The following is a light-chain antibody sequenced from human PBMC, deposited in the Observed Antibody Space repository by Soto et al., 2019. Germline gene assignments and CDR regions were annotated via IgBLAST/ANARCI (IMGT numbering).Light chain of an antibody. Sequence: EIVLTQSPGTLSLSPGERATLSCRASQSVSSSYLAWYQQKPGQAPRLLIYGASRRATGMPDRFSGSGSATNFTLTISRLEPEDFAVYYCQQYGSSPPFTFGPGTKVDIK. J-gene: IGKJ3*01. CDR3: QQYGSSPPFT. V-gene: IGKV3-20*01. CDR2: GAS. CDR1: QSVSSSY.